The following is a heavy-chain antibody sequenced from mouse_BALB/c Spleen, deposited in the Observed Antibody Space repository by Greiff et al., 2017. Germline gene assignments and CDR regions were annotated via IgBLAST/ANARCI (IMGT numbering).Heavy chain of an antibody. CDR3: TRWPDYYGSSYDFDY. D-gene: IGHD1-1*01. Sequence: QVQLQQSGAELVRPGASVTLSCKASGYTFTDYEMHWVKQTPVHGLEWIGAIDPETGGTAYNQKFKGKATLTADKSSSTAYMELRSLTSEDSAVYYCTRWPDYYGSSYDFDYWGQGTTLTVSS. J-gene: IGHJ2*01. V-gene: IGHV1-15*01. CDR2: IDPETGGT. CDR1: GYTFTDYE.